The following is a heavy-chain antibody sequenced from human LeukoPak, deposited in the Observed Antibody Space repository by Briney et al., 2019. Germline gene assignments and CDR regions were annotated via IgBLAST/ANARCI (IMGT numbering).Heavy chain of an antibody. CDR2: ISYDGSNK. V-gene: IGHV3-30-3*01. CDR1: GLTFSSYA. CDR3: ARSRYYYDSSDAFDI. J-gene: IGHJ3*02. D-gene: IGHD3-22*01. Sequence: PGGSLRLSCAASGLTFSSYATHWVRQAPGKGLEWVAVISYDGSNKYYADSVKGRFTISRDSSKNTLYLQMNSLRAEDTAVYYCARSRYYYDSSDAFDIWGQGTMVTVSS.